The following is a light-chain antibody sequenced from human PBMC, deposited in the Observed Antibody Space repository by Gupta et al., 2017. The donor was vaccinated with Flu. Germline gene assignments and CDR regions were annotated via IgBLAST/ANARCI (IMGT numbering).Light chain of an antibody. CDR1: QSVSSY. Sequence: EIVLTQSPATLSLSPGERATLSCRASQSVSSYLAWYQQKPGQAPRLLIYDTSNRDRGIPASFSGSGSGTDFTLTISSLEPEDFAVYYCQQRSNWPLTFGGGTKVEIK. CDR3: QQRSNWPLT. J-gene: IGKJ4*01. CDR2: DTS. V-gene: IGKV3-11*01.